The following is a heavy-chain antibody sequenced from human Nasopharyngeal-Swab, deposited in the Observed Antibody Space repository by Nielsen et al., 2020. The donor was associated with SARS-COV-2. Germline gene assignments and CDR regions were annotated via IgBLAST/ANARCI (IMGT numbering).Heavy chain of an antibody. D-gene: IGHD1-7*01. CDR2: TKQDGSEK. CDR1: GFTFSSYW. V-gene: IGHV3-7*01. J-gene: IGHJ4*02. Sequence: GESLKISCAASGFTFSSYWMSWVRQAPGKGLEWVANTKQDGSEKYYVDSVKGRFTISRDNAKNSLYLQMNSLRAEDTAVYYCARDPIPNWNYGRTDFDYWGQGTLVTVSS. CDR3: ARDPIPNWNYGRTDFDY.